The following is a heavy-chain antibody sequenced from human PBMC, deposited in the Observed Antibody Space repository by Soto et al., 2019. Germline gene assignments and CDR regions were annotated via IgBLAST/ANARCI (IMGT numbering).Heavy chain of an antibody. CDR1: GFTFSSYA. J-gene: IGHJ4*02. CDR2: ISGSGGST. V-gene: IGHV3-23*01. D-gene: IGHD3-22*01. CDR3: AKDGEYYASSGPAGFDY. Sequence: EVQLLESGGGLVQPGGSLRLSCAASGFTFSSYAMSWVRQAPGKGLEWVSAISGSGGSTYYADSVKGRFTISRDNSKNTLYLQMNSLRAEDTAVYYCAKDGEYYASSGPAGFDYWGQGTLVTVSS.